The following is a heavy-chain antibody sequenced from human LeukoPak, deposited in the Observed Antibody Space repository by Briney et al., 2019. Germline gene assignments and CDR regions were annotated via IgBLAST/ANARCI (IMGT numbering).Heavy chain of an antibody. Sequence: ASVKVSCKASGYTFTGYYMHWVRQAPGQGREWMGGINPNSGGNNYAQKFQGRVTMTRDTSISTAYMELSRLRSDGTAVYYCARDLSRMDTAMDYYYYYGMDVWGQGTTVTVSS. V-gene: IGHV1-2*02. CDR3: ARDLSRMDTAMDYYYYYGMDV. CDR1: GYTFTGYY. D-gene: IGHD5-18*01. CDR2: INPNSGGN. J-gene: IGHJ6*02.